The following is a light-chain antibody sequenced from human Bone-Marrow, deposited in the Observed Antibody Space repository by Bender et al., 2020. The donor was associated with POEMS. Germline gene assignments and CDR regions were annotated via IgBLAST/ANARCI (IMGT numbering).Light chain of an antibody. J-gene: IGLJ2*01. CDR1: NIGSKA. CDR2: DDN. CDR3: QVWDTDNAEEV. V-gene: IGLV3-21*02. Sequence: SYVLTQPPSVSVAPGQTARITCGGDNIGSKAVHWYQQRPGQAPVVVLYDDNVRPSGIPERFSGSSTGDTATLTISRVEAGDEADYHCQVWDTDNAEEVFGGGTKLTVL.